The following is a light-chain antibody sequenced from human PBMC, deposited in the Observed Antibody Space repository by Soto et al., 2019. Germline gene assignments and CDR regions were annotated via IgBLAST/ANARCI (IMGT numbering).Light chain of an antibody. CDR2: AAS. CDR3: HQYNNWPQT. J-gene: IGKJ1*01. CDR1: QGIRND. V-gene: IGKV1-6*01. Sequence: AIQMTQSPSSLSASVGDRVTITCRASQGIRNDLGWYQQKPGKAPRLLIYAASSLQSGVPSRFSGSGSGTEFTLTISSLQSEDFAVYYCHQYNNWPQTFGQGTKVDI.